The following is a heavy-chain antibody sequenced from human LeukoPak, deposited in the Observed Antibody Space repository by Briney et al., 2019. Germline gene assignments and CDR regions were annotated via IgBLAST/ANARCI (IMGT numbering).Heavy chain of an antibody. CDR2: INPNSGGT. Sequence: GASVKVSCKASGYTFTGYYMHWARQAPGQGLEWMGWINPNSGGTNYAQKFQGRVTMTRDTSISTAYMELSRLRSDDTAVYYCARAEWVRAWFDPWGQGTLVTVSS. D-gene: IGHD1-26*01. J-gene: IGHJ5*02. V-gene: IGHV1-2*02. CDR3: ARAEWVRAWFDP. CDR1: GYTFTGYY.